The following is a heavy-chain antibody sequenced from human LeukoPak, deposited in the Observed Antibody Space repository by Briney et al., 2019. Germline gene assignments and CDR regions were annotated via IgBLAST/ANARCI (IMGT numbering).Heavy chain of an antibody. V-gene: IGHV1-8*02. CDR3: ARWEAWEVYYGSGSFGYYYYGMDV. CDR2: INPNSGNT. CDR1: GYAFTGYY. Sequence: ASVKVSCKASGYAFTGYYMHWVRQAPGQGLEWMGWINPNSGNTGYAQKFQGRVTMTRNTSISTAYMELSSPRSEDTAVYYCARWEAWEVYYGSGSFGYYYYGMDVWGQGTTVTVSS. D-gene: IGHD3-10*01. J-gene: IGHJ6*02.